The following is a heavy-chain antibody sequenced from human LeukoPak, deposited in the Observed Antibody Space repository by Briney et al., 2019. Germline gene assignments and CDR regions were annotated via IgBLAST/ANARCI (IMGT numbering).Heavy chain of an antibody. V-gene: IGHV4-38-2*01. Sequence: SETLSLTCAVSGYSISSGYYWGWIRQPPGKGLEWIGSIYHSGSTYYNPSLKSRVTISVDTSKNQFSLKLSSVTAADTAVYCCARHARYYYDSSGYYYFYYFDYWGQGTLVTVSS. CDR3: ARHARYYYDSSGYYYFYYFDY. CDR2: IYHSGST. CDR1: GYSISSGYY. D-gene: IGHD3-22*01. J-gene: IGHJ4*02.